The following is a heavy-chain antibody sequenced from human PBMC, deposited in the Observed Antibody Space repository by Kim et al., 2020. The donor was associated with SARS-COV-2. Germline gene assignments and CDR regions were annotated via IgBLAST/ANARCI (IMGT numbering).Heavy chain of an antibody. Sequence: GGSLRLSCAASGFTFSDYWMHWVRQAPGKGLEWVSRINDEGTTTAYAESVKGRFFISRDNAKNTVFLQVNGLGPDDTALYHCASSTRGSSDLCTRWGQGT. D-gene: IGHD2-2*01. CDR2: INDEGTTT. V-gene: IGHV3-74*01. CDR1: GFTFSDYW. CDR3: ASSTRGSSDLCTR. J-gene: IGHJ1*01.